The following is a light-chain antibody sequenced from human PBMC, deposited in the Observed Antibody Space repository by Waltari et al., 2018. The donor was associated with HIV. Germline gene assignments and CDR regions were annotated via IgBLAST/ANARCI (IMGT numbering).Light chain of an antibody. CDR1: QDIVYS. J-gene: IGKJ4*01. CDR3: QQYDSLTT. Sequence: ITRVPSCMGGAVGDRVTISWQASQDIVYSLNWYQQKPGKAPKLLIYDTSNLETGGPSRFSGTGSGTDFTFTISSLQPEDIATYYCQQYDSLTTLRGGTNVQIK. V-gene: IGKV1-33*01. CDR2: DTS.